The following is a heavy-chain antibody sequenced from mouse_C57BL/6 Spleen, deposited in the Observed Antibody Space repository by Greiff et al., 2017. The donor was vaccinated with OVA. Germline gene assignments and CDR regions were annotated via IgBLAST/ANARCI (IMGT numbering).Heavy chain of an antibody. CDR3: ARGPYYGSSYFYFDY. J-gene: IGHJ2*01. CDR1: GFPFSDYG. Sequence: EVKLMESGGGLVKPGGSLKLSCAASGFPFSDYGMHWVRQAPEKGLEWVAYISSGSSTIYYADTVKGRFTISRDNAKNTLVLQMTSLRSEDTAMYYCARGPYYGSSYFYFDYWGQGTTLTVSS. V-gene: IGHV5-17*01. CDR2: ISSGSSTI. D-gene: IGHD1-1*01.